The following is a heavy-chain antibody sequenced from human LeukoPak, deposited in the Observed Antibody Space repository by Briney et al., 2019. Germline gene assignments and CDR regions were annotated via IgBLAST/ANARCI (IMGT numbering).Heavy chain of an antibody. J-gene: IGHJ6*02. Sequence: PGGSLRLSCAASGFTVSSNYMSWVRQAPGKGLEWVSVIYSGGSTYYADSVRGRFTISRVNSKNTLYLQMHSLRVDDTAVYYCAHLVWEYVGGLDVWGQGTTVTVSS. CDR3: AHLVWEYVGGLDV. V-gene: IGHV3-53*01. CDR2: IYSGGST. D-gene: IGHD3/OR15-3a*01. CDR1: GFTVSSNY.